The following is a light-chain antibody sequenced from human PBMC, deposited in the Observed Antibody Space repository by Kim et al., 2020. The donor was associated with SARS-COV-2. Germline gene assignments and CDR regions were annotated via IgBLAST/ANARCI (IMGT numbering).Light chain of an antibody. V-gene: IGKV3-15*01. J-gene: IGKJ1*01. CDR1: QSVSSN. Sequence: VSPQETATLSCRASQSVSSNLAWYQQNPGQAPRLLIYGASNRATGIPARFSGSGSGTEFTLTISSLQSEDFAVYYCQQYNNWLATFGQGTKVDIK. CDR3: QQYNNWLAT. CDR2: GAS.